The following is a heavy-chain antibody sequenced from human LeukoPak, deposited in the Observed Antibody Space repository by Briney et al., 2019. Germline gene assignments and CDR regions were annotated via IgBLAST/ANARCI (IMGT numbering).Heavy chain of an antibody. CDR1: GDSIGGSHYY. Sequence: PSETLSLTCTVSGDSIGGSHYYWAWVRQSPGKGLEWIGSVFYSGNTYYNPSLKSRVTISVDTSKNQFSLNFYSVTAADTATYYCARRGITYSTSFFAHWGQGTLVTVSS. D-gene: IGHD6-13*01. V-gene: IGHV4-39*01. J-gene: IGHJ4*02. CDR3: ARRGITYSTSFFAH. CDR2: VFYSGNT.